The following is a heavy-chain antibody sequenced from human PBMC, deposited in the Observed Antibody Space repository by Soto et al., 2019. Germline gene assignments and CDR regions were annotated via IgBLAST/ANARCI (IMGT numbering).Heavy chain of an antibody. CDR2: IYYSGST. CDR1: GGSISSGGYY. J-gene: IGHJ4*02. Sequence: SETLSLTCSVSGGSISSGGYYWSWIRQHPGKGLEWIGYIYYSGSTYYNPSPKSRVTISVDTSKNQFSLKLSSVTAADTAVYYCARNKGWTGLDYWGQGTLVTVSS. V-gene: IGHV4-31*03. CDR3: ARNKGWTGLDY. D-gene: IGHD1-1*01.